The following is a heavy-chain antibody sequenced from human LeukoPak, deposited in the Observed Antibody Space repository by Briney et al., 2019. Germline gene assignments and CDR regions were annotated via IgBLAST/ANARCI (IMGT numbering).Heavy chain of an antibody. V-gene: IGHV5-10-1*01. CDR3: ARGSSTWYSDN. D-gene: IGHD6-13*01. CDR1: GYSFPSYW. J-gene: IGHJ4*02. CDR2: IVTSDSYS. Sequence: GESLQISCQASGYSFPSYWITWVRQMPGKGLEWMATIVTSDSYSKYSPSFQGHVTISADKSITTAYLQWSSLEASDTAMYYCARGSSTWYSDNWGQGTLVTVSS.